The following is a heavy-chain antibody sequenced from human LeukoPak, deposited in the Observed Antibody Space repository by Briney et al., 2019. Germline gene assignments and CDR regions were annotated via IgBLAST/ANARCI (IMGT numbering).Heavy chain of an antibody. CDR3: ARARGYSYGYPDY. CDR2: IYSTGNT. D-gene: IGHD5-18*01. V-gene: IGHV4-39*01. CDR1: GDFIRSGHYY. Sequence: SETLSLTCTVSGDFIRSGHYYWGWIRQSPGKGLEWMGSIYSTGNTHYNPSLESRLIISVDTSKNQFSLKLSSVTAADTAVYYCARARGYSYGYPDYWGQGTLVTVSS. J-gene: IGHJ4*02.